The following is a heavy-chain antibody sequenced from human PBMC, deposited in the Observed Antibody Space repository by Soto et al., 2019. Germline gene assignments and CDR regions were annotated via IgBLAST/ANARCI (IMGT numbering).Heavy chain of an antibody. J-gene: IGHJ3*02. V-gene: IGHV3-30*03. CDR3: ARPSSDSWIDAFDI. Sequence: QVQLVESGGGVVQPGRSLRLSCAASGFTFSSYGMHWVRQAPGKGLEWVAVISYDGSNKYYADSVKGRFTISRDNSKNTLYLQMNSLRAEDTAVNYCARPSSDSWIDAFDIWGQGTMVTVSS. CDR1: GFTFSSYG. CDR2: ISYDGSNK. D-gene: IGHD6-13*01.